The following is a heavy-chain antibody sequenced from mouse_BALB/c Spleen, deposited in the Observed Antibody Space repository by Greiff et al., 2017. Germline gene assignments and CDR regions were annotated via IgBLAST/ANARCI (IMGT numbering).Heavy chain of an antibody. V-gene: IGHV5-4*02. J-gene: IGHJ4*01. CDR1: GFTFSDYY. Sequence: EVMLVESGGGLVKPGGSLKLSCAASGFTFSDYYMYWVRQTLEKRLEWVATISDGGSYTYYPDSVKGRFTISRDNAKNNLYLQMSSLKSEDTAVYYCARVGGDYYAMDYWGQGTSVTVSS. CDR3: ARVGGDYYAMDY. CDR2: ISDGGSYT.